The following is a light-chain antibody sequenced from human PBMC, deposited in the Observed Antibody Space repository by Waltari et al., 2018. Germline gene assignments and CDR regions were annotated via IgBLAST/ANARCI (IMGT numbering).Light chain of an antibody. V-gene: IGKV1-5*03. CDR2: KAS. CDR1: QSISSC. J-gene: IGKJ1*01. Sequence: DIQMTQSPSPLSASVGDRVPITCRASQSISSCLDWYQQKPGKAPKLLIYKASYLERGVRSRFSGSGSGTEFTLTITSLQPDDFATYYCQQYDTFSATFGPGTTVDI. CDR3: QQYDTFSAT.